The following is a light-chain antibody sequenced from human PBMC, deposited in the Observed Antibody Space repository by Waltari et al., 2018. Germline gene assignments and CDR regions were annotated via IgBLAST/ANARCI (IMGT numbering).Light chain of an antibody. CDR1: NIGTNS. Sequence: YVLTQAPSVSVAPGQTARVTCGGYNIGTNSVHWYQQKPGQAPALVLSYNSDRPSGIPVRFSGSNSENTATLTISRVEAGDEADYYCQVWVSGQEVFGGGTKLTVL. CDR3: QVWVSGQEV. V-gene: IGLV3-21*04. CDR2: YNS. J-gene: IGLJ3*02.